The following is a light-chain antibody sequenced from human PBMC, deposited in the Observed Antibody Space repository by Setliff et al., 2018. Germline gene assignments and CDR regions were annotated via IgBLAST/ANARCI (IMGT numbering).Light chain of an antibody. V-gene: IGLV2-23*02. CDR3: CSFTGSSYV. CDR1: SSDGGRYRL. Sequence: QSALTQPASVAGSPGQSITISCTGTSSDGGRYRLVSWYQHRPGKAPKLMIYDVNKRPSGVFNRFSGSKSGNTASLTVSGLQAEDEADYYCCSFTGSSYVFGSGTKGAV. J-gene: IGLJ1*01. CDR2: DVN.